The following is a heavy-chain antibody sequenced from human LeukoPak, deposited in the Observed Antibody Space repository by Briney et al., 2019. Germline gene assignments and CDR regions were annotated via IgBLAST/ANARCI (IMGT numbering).Heavy chain of an antibody. V-gene: IGHV3-21*01. CDR2: ISSSSSYI. CDR3: ARYYDFWSGYFRYYGMDV. D-gene: IGHD3-3*01. Sequence: GGSLRLSCAASGFAFSNYAMNWVRQAPGKGLEWVSSISSSSSYIYYADSVKGRFTISRDNAKNSLYLQMNSLRAEDTAVYYCARYYDFWSGYFRYYGMDVWGQGTTVTVSS. CDR1: GFAFSNYA. J-gene: IGHJ6*02.